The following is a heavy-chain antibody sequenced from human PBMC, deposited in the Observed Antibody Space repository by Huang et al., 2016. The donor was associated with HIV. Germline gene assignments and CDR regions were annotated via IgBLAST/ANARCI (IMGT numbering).Heavy chain of an antibody. D-gene: IGHD1-20*01. Sequence: QLQLQESGPGLVKPSETLSLTCTVSGSSISSSYYWGWIRQPPGKGLEWIGNIYYSGTISYNPSLKSGVTISVDTSKNHISLKVDSVTAADTSVYYCARPLTGTTALGYWGQGTLVTVSS. CDR3: ARPLTGTTALGY. J-gene: IGHJ4*02. V-gene: IGHV4-39*01. CDR2: IYYSGTI. CDR1: GSSISSSYY.